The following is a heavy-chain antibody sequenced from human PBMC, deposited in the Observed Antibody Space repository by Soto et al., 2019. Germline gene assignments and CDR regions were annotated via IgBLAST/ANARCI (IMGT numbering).Heavy chain of an antibody. D-gene: IGHD6-13*01. CDR2: ITTNGHT. CDR1: GFTFSNCV. Sequence: EVHLLESGGVLVQPGESLRLSCETSGFTFSNCVMTWVRQPPGKRLEWVSVITTNGHTDYADSVKGRFTISRDNSKNTVYLQMNSLRAADPAVYSCAKGLLNGRWYAADWGQGTLVTVSS. CDR3: AKGLLNGRWYAAD. V-gene: IGHV3-23*01. J-gene: IGHJ4*02.